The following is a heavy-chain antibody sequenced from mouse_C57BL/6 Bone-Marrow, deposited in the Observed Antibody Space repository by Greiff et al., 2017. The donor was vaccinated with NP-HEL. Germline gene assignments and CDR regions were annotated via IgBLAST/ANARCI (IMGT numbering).Heavy chain of an antibody. V-gene: IGHV2-6-1*01. CDR3: ARHDGYYLAWFAY. CDR1: GFSLTSYG. J-gene: IGHJ3*01. Sequence: VQLKESGPGLVAPSQSLSITCTVSGFSLTSYGVHWVRQPPGKGLEWLVVIWSDGSTTYNSALKSRLSISKDNSKSQVFLKMNSLQTDDTAMYYCARHDGYYLAWFAYWGQGTLVTVSA. CDR2: IWSDGST. D-gene: IGHD2-3*01.